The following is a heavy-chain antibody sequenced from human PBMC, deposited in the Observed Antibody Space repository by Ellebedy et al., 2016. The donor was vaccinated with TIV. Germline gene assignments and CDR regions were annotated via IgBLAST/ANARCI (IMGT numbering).Heavy chain of an antibody. D-gene: IGHD3-9*01. Sequence: MPSETLSLTCTVSGGTIRSGGYYWGWIRQPPGKGLEWIGSIHYSGSTYYNPSLKSRVTISVDMSKNQFSLKLTSVTAAGTAVYFCARDSSVLRYYLWGQGTLVTVSS. J-gene: IGHJ4*02. V-gene: IGHV4-39*07. CDR3: ARDSSVLRYYL. CDR1: GGTIRSGGYY. CDR2: IHYSGST.